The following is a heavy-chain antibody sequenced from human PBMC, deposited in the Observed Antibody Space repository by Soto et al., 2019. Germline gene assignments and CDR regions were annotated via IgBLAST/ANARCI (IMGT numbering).Heavy chain of an antibody. CDR1: GYSFTNYW. D-gene: IGHD6-25*01. Sequence: EVQLVQSGAEVKKPGEFLKISCKGSGYSFTNYWIGWVRQMPGKGLEWMGIIYPDDSDTRYSPSFQGHVTLSAVKSIDTAYLQWNSLEASDTAMYYCARLGGTSGPLFYWGQGTLVSVSS. V-gene: IGHV5-51*01. J-gene: IGHJ4*02. CDR3: ARLGGTSGPLFY. CDR2: IYPDDSDT.